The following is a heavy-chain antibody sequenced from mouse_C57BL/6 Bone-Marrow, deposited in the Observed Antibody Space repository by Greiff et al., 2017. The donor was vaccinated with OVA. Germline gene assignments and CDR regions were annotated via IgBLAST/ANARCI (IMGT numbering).Heavy chain of an antibody. Sequence: VKLVESDAELVKPGASVKISCKVSGYTFTDHTIHWMKQRPEQGLEWIGYIYPRDGSTKYNEKFKGKATLTADKSSSTAYMQLNSLTSEDSAVYFCARKLRLPDYYAMDYWGQGTSVTVSS. CDR1: GYTFTDHT. V-gene: IGHV1-78*01. D-gene: IGHD3-2*02. J-gene: IGHJ4*01. CDR2: IYPRDGST. CDR3: ARKLRLPDYYAMDY.